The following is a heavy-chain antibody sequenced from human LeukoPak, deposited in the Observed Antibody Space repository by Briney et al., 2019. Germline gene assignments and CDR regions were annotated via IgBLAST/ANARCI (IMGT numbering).Heavy chain of an antibody. CDR2: ISSSGSTI. V-gene: IGHV3-48*04. D-gene: IGHD2/OR15-2a*01. CDR3: ARDLYHLSYDY. CDR1: GFTFSSYA. Sequence: GGSLRLSCAASGFTFSSYAMSWVRQAPGKGLEWVSYISSSGSTIYYADSVKGRFTISRDNAKNSLYLQMNSLRAEDTAVYYCARDLYHLSYDYWGQGTLVTVSS. J-gene: IGHJ4*02.